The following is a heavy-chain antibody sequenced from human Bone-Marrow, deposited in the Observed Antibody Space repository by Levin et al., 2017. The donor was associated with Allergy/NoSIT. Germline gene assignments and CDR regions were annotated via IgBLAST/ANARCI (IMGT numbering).Heavy chain of an antibody. CDR2: IYHSGGT. J-gene: IGHJ3*01. CDR3: ARTLEYYGSGVFGFDV. CDR1: GYSITSGYY. D-gene: IGHD3-10*01. Sequence: PSETLSLTCAVSGYSITSGYYWGWIRQPPGKGLEWLGSIYHSGGTYYNPSLKSRLTVSPDTSRNQFSLRLTSVTAADTAVYYCARTLEYYGSGVFGFDVWGQGTMVTVSS. V-gene: IGHV4-38-2*01.